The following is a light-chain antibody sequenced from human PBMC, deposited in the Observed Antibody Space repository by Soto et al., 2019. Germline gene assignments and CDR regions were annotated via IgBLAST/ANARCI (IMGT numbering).Light chain of an antibody. CDR3: QQANSFPFT. CDR1: QDIHPW. J-gene: IGKJ3*01. V-gene: IGKV1-12*01. Sequence: DMQMTQSPSSVSASLGDRVTITCRASQDIHPWLAWYQQKPGQAPKLLIYGACHLQSGVPSRFSGSGSGKDFTLTISSLQSEDCATYYCQQANSFPFTFGPGTKVDVK. CDR2: GAC.